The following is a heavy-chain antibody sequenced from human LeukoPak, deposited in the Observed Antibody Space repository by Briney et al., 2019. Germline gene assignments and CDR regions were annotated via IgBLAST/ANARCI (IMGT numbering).Heavy chain of an antibody. CDR2: ISSSSSYI. J-gene: IGHJ5*02. CDR3: ARDSQDIVVVPAAIRYNWFDP. V-gene: IGHV3-21*01. CDR1: GFTFSSYS. D-gene: IGHD2-2*02. Sequence: GGSLRPSCAASGFTFSSYSMNWVRQAPGKGLEWVSSISSSSSYIYYADSVKGRFTISRDNAKNSLYLQMNSLRAEDTAVYYCARDSQDIVVVPAAIRYNWFDPWGQGTLVTVSS.